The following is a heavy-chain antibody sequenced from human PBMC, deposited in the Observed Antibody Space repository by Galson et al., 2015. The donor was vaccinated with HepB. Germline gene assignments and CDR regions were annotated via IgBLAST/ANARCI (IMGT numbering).Heavy chain of an antibody. CDR1: GGSFSGYY. D-gene: IGHD5-18*01. J-gene: IGHJ3*02. V-gene: IGHV4-34*01. CDR3: ARGQRGYSYVLVFDI. CDR2: INHSGST. Sequence: ETLSLTCAVYGGSFSGYYWSWIRQPPGKGLEWIGEINHSGSTNYNPSLKSRVTISVDTSKNQFSLKLSSVTAADTAVYYCARGQRGYSYVLVFDIWGQGTMVTVSS.